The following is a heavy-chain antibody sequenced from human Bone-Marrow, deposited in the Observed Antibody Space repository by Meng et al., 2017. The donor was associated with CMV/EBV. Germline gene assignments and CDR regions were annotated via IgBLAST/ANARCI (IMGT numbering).Heavy chain of an antibody. J-gene: IGHJ4*02. D-gene: IGHD1-26*01. CDR2: IYYSGST. CDR1: GGSISSSSYY. V-gene: IGHV4-39*01. Sequence: SETLSLTCTVSGGSISSSSYYWGWIRQPPGKGLEWIGSIYYSGSTYYNPSLKSRVTISADTSKNQFSLKLSSVTAADTAVYYCASSSGSYYSIDYWGQGTLVPSPQ. CDR3: ASSSGSYYSIDY.